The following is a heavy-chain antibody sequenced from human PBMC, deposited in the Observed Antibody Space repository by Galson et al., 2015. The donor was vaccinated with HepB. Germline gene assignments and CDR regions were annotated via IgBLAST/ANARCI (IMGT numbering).Heavy chain of an antibody. CDR3: AKSRSATAAAASNY. Sequence: SLRLPCAASGFIFSSYAMTWVRQAPGKGLEWVSGIGGSGGDTYYADSVKGRFAISRDDSNNTLYLQINSLRAEDTAVYYCAKSRSATAAAASNYWGQGTLVTVSS. J-gene: IGHJ4*02. CDR1: GFIFSSYA. V-gene: IGHV3-23*01. D-gene: IGHD6-13*01. CDR2: IGGSGGDT.